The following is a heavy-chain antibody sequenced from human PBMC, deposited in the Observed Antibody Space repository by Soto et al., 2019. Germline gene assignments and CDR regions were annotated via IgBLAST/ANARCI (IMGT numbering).Heavy chain of an antibody. CDR3: ARGHYDLSSGSRYDWFDP. D-gene: IGHD3-3*01. V-gene: IGHV4-59*01. CDR2: IYYSGNT. J-gene: IGHJ5*02. CDR1: TGSIGNNF. Sequence: NPSETLSLTCTVSTGSIGNNFWSWIRQPPGKGLEWIGYIYYSGNTNYNPSLKSRVTISVDTSKNQFSLTLSSVTAADTAVYYCARGHYDLSSGSRYDWFDPWGHGTLVTVSS.